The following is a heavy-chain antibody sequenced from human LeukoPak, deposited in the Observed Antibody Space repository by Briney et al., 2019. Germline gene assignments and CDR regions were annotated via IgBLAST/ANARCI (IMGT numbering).Heavy chain of an antibody. CDR3: ARQKMATIDY. J-gene: IGHJ4*02. Sequence: PSETLSLTCTVSGYSVSSGYYWAWIRQPPGKGLEWIGSIYHSGSTYYNPSLKSRVTISVDTSKNQFSLKLSSVIAADTAVYYCARQKMATIDYWGQGTLVTVSS. CDR1: GYSVSSGYY. V-gene: IGHV4-38-2*02. CDR2: IYHSGST. D-gene: IGHD5-24*01.